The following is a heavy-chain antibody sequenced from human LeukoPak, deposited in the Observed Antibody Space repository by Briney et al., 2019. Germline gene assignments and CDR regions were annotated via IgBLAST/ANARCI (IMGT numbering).Heavy chain of an antibody. CDR3: ARDPSSVLLIDY. CDR1: GFTFSSYA. Sequence: HPGGSLRLSCAASGFTFSSYAMHWVRQAPGKGLEWVAVISYDGSNKYYADSVKGRFTISRDNPKNTLYLQMNSLRAEDTAVYYCARDPSSVLLIDYWGQGTLVTVSS. CDR2: ISYDGSNK. D-gene: IGHD3-10*01. J-gene: IGHJ4*02. V-gene: IGHV3-30*04.